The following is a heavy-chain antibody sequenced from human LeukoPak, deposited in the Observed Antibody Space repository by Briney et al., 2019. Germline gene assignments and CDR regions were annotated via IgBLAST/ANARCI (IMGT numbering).Heavy chain of an antibody. V-gene: IGHV1-2*02. CDR3: AREVGATCDY. Sequence: ASVTVSCKASGYTFTVYYMHWVRQAPGQGLEWMGWINPNSGGTNYAQKFQGRVTITRDTSISTAYMELSRLRSDDTAVYYCAREVGATCDYWGQGTLVTVSS. D-gene: IGHD1-26*01. CDR1: GYTFTVYY. J-gene: IGHJ4*02. CDR2: INPNSGGT.